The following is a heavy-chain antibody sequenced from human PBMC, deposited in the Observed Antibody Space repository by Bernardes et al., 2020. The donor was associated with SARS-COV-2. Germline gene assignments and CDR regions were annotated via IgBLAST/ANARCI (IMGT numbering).Heavy chain of an antibody. CDR1: GFTFNNYA. J-gene: IGHJ3*01. Sequence: GGSLILSCAASGFTFNNYAMSWFRQTPGKGLEWISAVNSAGTTFYADSVRGRFTAARDNSKDTLYLQMSSLRSEDTAVYYCARVVSGPHVGADAFAVWGRGTTVTVSS. CDR2: VNSAGTT. CDR3: ARVVSGPHVGADAFAV. D-gene: IGHD2-21*02. V-gene: IGHV3-23*01.